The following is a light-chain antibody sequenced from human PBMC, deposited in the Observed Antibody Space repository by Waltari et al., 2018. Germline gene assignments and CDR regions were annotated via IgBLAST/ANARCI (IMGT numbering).Light chain of an antibody. CDR1: HSVSRN. J-gene: IGKJ1*01. Sequence: EVELTQSPATLSVSPGERVTLSCRASHSVSRNLAWYQQKSGQAPRLLIYRSSTRATGIPGRFSGSGSGTFYTLTISSLESEDFAVYYCQQYNTSPPWTFGQGTRVEIK. CDR2: RSS. V-gene: IGKV3D-15*01. CDR3: QQYNTSPPWT.